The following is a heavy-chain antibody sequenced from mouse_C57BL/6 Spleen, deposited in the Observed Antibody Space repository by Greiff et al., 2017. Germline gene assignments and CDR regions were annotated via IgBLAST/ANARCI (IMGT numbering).Heavy chain of an antibody. D-gene: IGHD2-4*01. J-gene: IGHJ4*01. V-gene: IGHV1-7*01. CDR2: INPSSGYT. CDR1: GYTFTSYW. Sequence: VQLQQSGAELAKPGASVKLSCKASGYTFTSYWMHWVKQRPGQGLEWIGYINPSSGYTKYNQKFKDKATLTADKSYSTAYMQLSSLTYEDSAVYYCARDYPNAMDYWGQGTSVTVSS. CDR3: ARDYPNAMDY.